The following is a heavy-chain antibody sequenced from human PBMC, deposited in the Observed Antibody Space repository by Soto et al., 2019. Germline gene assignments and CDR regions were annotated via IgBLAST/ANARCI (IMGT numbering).Heavy chain of an antibody. Sequence: QVQLQESGPGLVKPSQTLSLTCTVSGGSISSGDYYCSWIRQPPGKGLEWIGYISYSGSTSYNPSLNSRVTLSGDTSKNQYALKLSSVTAADTAVYYCARENPLTFGGVITWFDPWGQGTLVTVSS. CDR1: GGSISSGDYY. CDR3: ARENPLTFGGVITWFDP. D-gene: IGHD3-16*02. CDR2: ISYSGST. V-gene: IGHV4-30-4*01. J-gene: IGHJ5*02.